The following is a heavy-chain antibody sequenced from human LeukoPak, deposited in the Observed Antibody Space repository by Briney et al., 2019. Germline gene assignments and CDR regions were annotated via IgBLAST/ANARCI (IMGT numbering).Heavy chain of an antibody. V-gene: IGHV3-23*01. J-gene: IGHJ3*02. CDR2: ISGSGGST. CDR3: GKSSLGVSFADAFDI. D-gene: IGHD3-16*01. Sequence: GGSLRLSCAASGFTFSSYAMSWVRQAPGKGLEWVSAISGSGGSTYYADSVKGRFTISRDNSKNTLNLQMNSLRAEDTAVYYCGKSSLGVSFADAFDIWGQGPMVTVFS. CDR1: GFTFSSYA.